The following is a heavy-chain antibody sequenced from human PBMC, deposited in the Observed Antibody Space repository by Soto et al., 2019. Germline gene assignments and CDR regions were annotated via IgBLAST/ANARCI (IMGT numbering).Heavy chain of an antibody. V-gene: IGHV5-51*01. Sequence: PGESLKISCKGSGYSFTSYWIGWVRQMPGKGLEWMGIIYPGDSDTRYSPSFQGQVTISADKSISTAYLQWSSLKASDTAMYYCAGHVPPGGDYYYYYYMDVWGKGTTVTVSS. CDR2: IYPGDSDT. D-gene: IGHD2-21*02. J-gene: IGHJ6*03. CDR3: AGHVPPGGDYYYYYYMDV. CDR1: GYSFTSYW.